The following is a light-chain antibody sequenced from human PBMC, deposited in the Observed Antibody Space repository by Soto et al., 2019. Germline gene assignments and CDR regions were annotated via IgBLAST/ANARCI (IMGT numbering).Light chain of an antibody. J-gene: IGKJ4*01. CDR2: KVS. CDR1: QSFVYSDGNTY. V-gene: IGKV2-30*01. Sequence: DVVMTQSPLSLPVTLGQPASISCRSSQSFVYSDGNTYLNWFHQRPGQSPRRLIYKVSNRDSGVPDRFRGRGSGTDFTLKISRVEAEDVGVYYCMQGTYWPRLTFGGGTKVEIK. CDR3: MQGTYWPRLT.